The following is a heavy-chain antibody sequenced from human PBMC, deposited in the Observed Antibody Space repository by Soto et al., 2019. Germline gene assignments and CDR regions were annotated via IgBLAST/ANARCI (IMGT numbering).Heavy chain of an antibody. CDR2: IIPIFGTA. V-gene: IGHV1-69*01. Sequence: QVQLVQSGAEVKKPGSSVKVSCKASGGTFSSYAISWVRQAPGQGLEWMGGIIPIFGTANYAQKFQGRVTITADESTCTAYMELSSLRSEDTAVYYCARTFDGYNLVHWYFDLWGRGTLVTVSS. J-gene: IGHJ2*01. D-gene: IGHD5-12*01. CDR1: GGTFSSYA. CDR3: ARTFDGYNLVHWYFDL.